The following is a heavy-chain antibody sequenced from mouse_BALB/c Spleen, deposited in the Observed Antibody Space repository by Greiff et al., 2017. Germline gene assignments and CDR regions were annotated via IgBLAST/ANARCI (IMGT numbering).Heavy chain of an antibody. Sequence: EVHLVESGGGLVQPGGSRKLSCAASGFTFSSFGMHWVRQAPEKGLEWVAYISSGSSTIYYADTVKGRFTISRDNPKNTLFLQMTSLRSEDTAMYYCARSSRNYDYAMDYWGQGTSVTVSS. D-gene: IGHD2-1*01. V-gene: IGHV5-17*02. CDR2: ISSGSSTI. CDR3: ARSSRNYDYAMDY. J-gene: IGHJ4*01. CDR1: GFTFSSFG.